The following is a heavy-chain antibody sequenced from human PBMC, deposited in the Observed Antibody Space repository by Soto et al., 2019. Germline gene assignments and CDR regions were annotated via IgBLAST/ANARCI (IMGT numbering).Heavy chain of an antibody. V-gene: IGHV1-69*01. CDR2: IIPSFGTA. CDR3: ATVETPGGGPPAFPTPQAFVV. D-gene: IGHD2-21*02. CDR1: GGTFNTYI. J-gene: IGHJ3*01. Sequence: QVQLVQSGAEVKKPGSSVKVSCKASGGTFNTYIITWVRQAPGQGLEWMGGIIPSFGTANYAPKFRGRVTITADDSTTTVYMEVSSLRSEDTAVYFCATVETPGGGPPAFPTPQAFVVWGQGTEVTVSS.